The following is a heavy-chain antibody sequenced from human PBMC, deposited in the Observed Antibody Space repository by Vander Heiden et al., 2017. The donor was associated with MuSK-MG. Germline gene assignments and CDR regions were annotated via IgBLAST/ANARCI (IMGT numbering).Heavy chain of an antibody. D-gene: IGHD4-17*01. V-gene: IGHV3-48*01. CDR2: ISSSSDPI. J-gene: IGHJ4*02. CDR3: ARDRYGDYVPCDY. CDR1: GFTFSSYS. Sequence: EVQLVHSGGVLVQPGEYLSLSSASSGFTFSSYSMNWVRQAPGKGLEWISYISSSSDPIYYADSVKGRFTISRDNAKNSLYLQMNSLRAEDTAVYYCARDRYGDYVPCDYWGRGTLVTVSS.